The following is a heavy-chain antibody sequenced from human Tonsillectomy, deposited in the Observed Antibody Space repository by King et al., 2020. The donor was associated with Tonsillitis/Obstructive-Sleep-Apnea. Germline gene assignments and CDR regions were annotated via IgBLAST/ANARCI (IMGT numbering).Heavy chain of an antibody. CDR2: INCGSGDT. CDR3: ARDEDF. Sequence: DQLVQSGAEVKQPVASVKVSCTASGYTFTRYSIHWVRQAPGQRPEWMVWINCGSGDTKFSQKFRGRITLTRDTSASTAYMELSSLKSEDTAVYYCARDEDFWGQGTLVTVSS. J-gene: IGHJ4*02. CDR1: GYTFTRYS. V-gene: IGHV1-3*01.